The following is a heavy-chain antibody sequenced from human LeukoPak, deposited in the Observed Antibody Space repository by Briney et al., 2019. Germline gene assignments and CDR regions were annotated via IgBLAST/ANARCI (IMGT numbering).Heavy chain of an antibody. Sequence: AGGSLRLSCAASGFTFSSYSMNWVRQAPGKGLEWVSSISSSSSYIYYADSVKGRFTISRDKAKNSLYLQMNSLRAEDTAVYYCARDRRAFEGYGMDVWGQGTTVTVSS. D-gene: IGHD2/OR15-2a*01. V-gene: IGHV3-21*01. CDR2: ISSSSSYI. CDR3: ARDRRAFEGYGMDV. J-gene: IGHJ6*02. CDR1: GFTFSSYS.